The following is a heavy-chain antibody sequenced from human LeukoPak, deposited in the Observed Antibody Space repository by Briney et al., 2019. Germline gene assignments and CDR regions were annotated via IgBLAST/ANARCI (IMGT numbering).Heavy chain of an antibody. CDR1: GESVSSNTAA. Sequence: SQTLSLTCAISGESVSSNTAAWDWIRQSPSRCLEWLGRTYYRPKWYNEYAISVKSPITINADTSKNQFSLQLNSVTPEDTAVYYCARELTGFDYWGQGTLVTVSS. D-gene: IGHD7-27*01. V-gene: IGHV6-1*01. CDR3: ARELTGFDY. CDR2: TYYRPKWYN. J-gene: IGHJ4*02.